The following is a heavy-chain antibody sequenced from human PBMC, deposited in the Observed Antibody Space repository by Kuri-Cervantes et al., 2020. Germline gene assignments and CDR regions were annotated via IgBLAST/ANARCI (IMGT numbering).Heavy chain of an antibody. CDR3: ARDFFLVNSSGPR. CDR1: GGSISSSSYY. J-gene: IGHJ4*02. D-gene: IGHD3-22*01. Sequence: SETLSLTCTVSGGSISSSSYYWGWIRQPPGKGLEWIGSIYYSGSTYYNPSLKSRVTISVDTSKNQFSLKLSSVTAADTAVYYCARDFFLVNSSGPRWGQGTLVTVSS. V-gene: IGHV4-39*07. CDR2: IYYSGST.